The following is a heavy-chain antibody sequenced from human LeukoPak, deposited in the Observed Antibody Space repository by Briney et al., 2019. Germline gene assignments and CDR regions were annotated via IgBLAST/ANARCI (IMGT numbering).Heavy chain of an antibody. CDR2: IKEDGSEK. D-gene: IGHD4-17*01. V-gene: IGHV3-7*05. CDR3: ARFPTGFDY. Sequence: GGPLRLSCAASGFTFSNYWMSWVRQAPGKGLEWVASIKEDGSEKYYVDSVKGRFTISRDDAKNSLYLQMNSLRAEDTAMYYCARFPTGFDYWGQGTLVTVSS. J-gene: IGHJ4*02. CDR1: GFTFSNYW.